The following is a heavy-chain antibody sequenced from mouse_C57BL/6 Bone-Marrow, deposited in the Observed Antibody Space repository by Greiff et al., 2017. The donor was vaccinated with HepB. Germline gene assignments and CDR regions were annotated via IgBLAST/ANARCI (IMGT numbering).Heavy chain of an antibody. J-gene: IGHJ4*01. CDR2: SRNKANDYTT. D-gene: IGHD1-1*01. CDR3: SSAAYYGTPYYYALDY. Sequence: EVNVVESGGGLVQSGRSLRLSCATSGFTFSDFYMEWVRQAPGKGLEWIAASRNKANDYTTEYSASVKGLFIVSRDTSQSILYLQMNALRAEDTALYSCSSAAYYGTPYYYALDYWGPGTSVTVSS. CDR1: GFTFSDFY. V-gene: IGHV7-1*01.